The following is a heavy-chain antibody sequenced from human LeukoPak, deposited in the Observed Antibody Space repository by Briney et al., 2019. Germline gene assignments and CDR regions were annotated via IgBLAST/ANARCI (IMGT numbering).Heavy chain of an antibody. CDR3: ARDTPTIVAAAIDAFDI. Sequence: ASVKVSCKASGYTFTIYYIHWVRQAPGQGLEWMGIINPSGEIINPSGGSTTYAQNFQGRVTMTRDMSTSTVYMELSSLRSEDTAVYYCARDTPTIVAAAIDAFDIWGQGTMVTVSS. D-gene: IGHD2-2*01. CDR2: INPSGEIINPSGGST. V-gene: IGHV1-46*01. J-gene: IGHJ3*02. CDR1: GYTFTIYY.